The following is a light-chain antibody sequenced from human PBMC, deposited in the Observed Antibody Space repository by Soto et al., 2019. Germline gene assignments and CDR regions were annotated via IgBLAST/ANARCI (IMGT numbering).Light chain of an antibody. J-gene: IGKJ4*01. CDR2: AAS. CDR1: QSARSN. CDR3: QHYDHWPLT. V-gene: IGKV3-15*01. Sequence: EIVRPQYPPALSVYPGETFTLSCMASQSARSNLAWYQHKPGQAPRLLIYAASTRATGIPPRFSGSGSGTDFTLTISSLQSEDFAVYYCQHYDHWPLTFGGGTKVDIK.